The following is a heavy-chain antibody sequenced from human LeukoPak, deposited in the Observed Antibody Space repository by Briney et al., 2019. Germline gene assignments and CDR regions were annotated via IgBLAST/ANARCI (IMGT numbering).Heavy chain of an antibody. Sequence: SETLSLTCAVYGGSFSGYYWSWIRQPPGKGLERIGTIYYSGSTYYNPSLKSRVTISVDTSKNQFSLKLSSVTAADTAVYYCARGPRLGYCSGGSCYHYYYYVDVWGKGTTVIVSS. V-gene: IGHV4-34*01. CDR1: GGSFSGYY. D-gene: IGHD2-15*01. CDR2: IYYSGST. CDR3: ARGPRLGYCSGGSCYHYYYYVDV. J-gene: IGHJ6*03.